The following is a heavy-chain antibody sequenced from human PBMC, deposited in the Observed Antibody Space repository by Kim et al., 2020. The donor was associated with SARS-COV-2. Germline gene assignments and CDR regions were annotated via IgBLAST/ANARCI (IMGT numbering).Heavy chain of an antibody. V-gene: IGHV3-66*01. Sequence: SADSVKGSFPISRDNSQTTLSLPMNSLRAEDTAVYYCARVGMSLGRAFDIWGQGTMVTVSS. J-gene: IGHJ3*02. CDR3: ARVGMSLGRAFDI. D-gene: IGHD3-10*01.